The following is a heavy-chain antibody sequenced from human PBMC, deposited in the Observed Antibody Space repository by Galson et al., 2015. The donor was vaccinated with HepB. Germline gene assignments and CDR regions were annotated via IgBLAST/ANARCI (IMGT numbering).Heavy chain of an antibody. J-gene: IGHJ4*02. CDR1: GFSLSTSGVG. V-gene: IGHV2-5*02. CDR3: AHSVAMIVVYLDYYFGY. CDR2: IYWDDDK. D-gene: IGHD3-22*01. Sequence: PALVKPTQTLTLPCTFSGFSLSTSGVGVGWIRQPPGQALEWLALIYWDDDKRYSPSLKSRLTITKDTPKNQVVLTMTNMDPVDTATYYCAHSVAMIVVYLDYYFGYWGQGTLVTVSS.